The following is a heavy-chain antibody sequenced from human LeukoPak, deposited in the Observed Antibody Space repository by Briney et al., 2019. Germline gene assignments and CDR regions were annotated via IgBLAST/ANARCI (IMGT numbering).Heavy chain of an antibody. CDR3: ARDLHVVATILLDY. CDR1: GFTFSSYA. Sequence: GRSLRLSCAASGFTFSSYAMHWVRQASGKGLEWVAVISYDGSDKNYVDSVKGRFTISRDNSKNTVYLQVNNLRAEDTAIYYCARDLHVVATILLDYWGQGTLVTVSS. D-gene: IGHD5-12*01. V-gene: IGHV3-30*04. CDR2: ISYDGSDK. J-gene: IGHJ4*02.